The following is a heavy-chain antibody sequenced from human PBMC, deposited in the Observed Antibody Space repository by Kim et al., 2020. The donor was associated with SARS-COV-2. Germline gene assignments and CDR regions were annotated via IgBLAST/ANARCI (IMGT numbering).Heavy chain of an antibody. CDR2: GSSL. Sequence: GSSLKHAESVSGRFTSSRDNAKKSLSLQMNSLTPEDTAVYYCVREPNYWGQGTLVTVSS. J-gene: IGHJ4*02. V-gene: IGHV3-11*01. CDR3: VREPNY.